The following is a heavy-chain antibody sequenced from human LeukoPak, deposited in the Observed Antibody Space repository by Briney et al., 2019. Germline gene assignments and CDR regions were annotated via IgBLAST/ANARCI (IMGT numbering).Heavy chain of an antibody. CDR3: ARRSSSWPFDY. CDR1: GFTFDDYA. Sequence: GRSLRLSCAASGFTFDDYAMHWVRHAPGKGLEWVSGISWSSDSIGYADSVKGRFTISRDNAKNSLYLQMNSLRAEDTAVYYCARRSSSWPFDYWGQGTLVTVSS. V-gene: IGHV3-9*01. CDR2: ISWSSDSI. J-gene: IGHJ4*02. D-gene: IGHD6-13*01.